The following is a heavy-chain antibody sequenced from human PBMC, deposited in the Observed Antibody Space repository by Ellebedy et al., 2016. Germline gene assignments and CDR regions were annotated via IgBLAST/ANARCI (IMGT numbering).Heavy chain of an antibody. CDR2: IYPPDSDT. CDR1: GYSFTNYW. CDR3: ARLGNSFDI. D-gene: IGHD4-23*01. J-gene: IGHJ3*02. Sequence: GESLKISCNGSGYSFTNYWIGWVRQVPGKGLESMGIIYPPDSDTRYSPSFQGQVTLSADKSISTAYLQWSSLKASDTAMYYCARLGNSFDIWGQGTMVTVSS. V-gene: IGHV5-51*01.